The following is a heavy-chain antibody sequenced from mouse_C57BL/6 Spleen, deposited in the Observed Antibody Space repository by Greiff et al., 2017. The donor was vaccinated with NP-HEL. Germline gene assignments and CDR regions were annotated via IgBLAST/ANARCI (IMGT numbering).Heavy chain of an antibody. J-gene: IGHJ2*01. CDR2: IYPRSGNT. CDR1: GYTFTSYG. CDR3: ARRRPGDY. Sequence: VKLVESGAELARPGASVKLSCKASGYTFTSYGISWVKQRPGQGLEWIGEIYPRSGNTYYNEKFKGKATLTADKSSSTAYMELRSLTSEDSAVYFCARRRPGDYWGQGTTLTVSS. V-gene: IGHV1-81*01.